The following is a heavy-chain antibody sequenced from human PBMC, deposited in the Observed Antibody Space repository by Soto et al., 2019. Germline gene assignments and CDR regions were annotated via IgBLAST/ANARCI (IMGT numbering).Heavy chain of an antibody. D-gene: IGHD2-15*01. J-gene: IGHJ6*02. CDR1: GGAFTNYS. V-gene: IGHV1-69*08. CDR2: IIPLHNTS. Sequence: SVKVSCKVSGGAFTNYSLNWVRHSPGQCLEWLGGIIPLHNTSNYSEKFVGRLSVTADISSSTVYMHLSGLTSGDTATYYCASWSAWIPRYSRAMDVSCQGTTLTGSS. CDR3: ASWSAWIPRYSRAMDV.